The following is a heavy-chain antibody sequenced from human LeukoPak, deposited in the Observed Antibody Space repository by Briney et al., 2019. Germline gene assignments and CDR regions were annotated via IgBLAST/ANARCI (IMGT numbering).Heavy chain of an antibody. J-gene: IGHJ4*02. V-gene: IGHV3-48*03. D-gene: IGHD6-19*01. CDR1: GFTFTNYE. CDR2: ISSIDSNI. CDR3: ARGIAVAGPYYFDY. Sequence: GSLTLSCASSGFTFTNYEMNWVRQAPAKGLEWVSYISSIDSNIYYADSVKGRFTISRDNAKNSLYLQMTSLRADDTAVYYCARGIAVAGPYYFDYWGRGTLVTVSS.